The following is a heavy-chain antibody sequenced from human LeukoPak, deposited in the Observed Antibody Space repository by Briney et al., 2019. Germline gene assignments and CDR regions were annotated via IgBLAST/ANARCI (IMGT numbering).Heavy chain of an antibody. V-gene: IGHV3-48*01. D-gene: IGHD2-21*01. CDR3: ARDRDWAFDY. J-gene: IGHJ4*02. Sequence: GGSLRLSCAAYGFTFSDYTLNWVRQPPGKGLGWLSYISPSRGSIAYADSVKGRFTISSDSAKYSVSLQINNLRAEDTAVYYCARDRDWAFDYWGQGILVTVSS. CDR2: ISPSRGSI. CDR1: GFTFSDYT.